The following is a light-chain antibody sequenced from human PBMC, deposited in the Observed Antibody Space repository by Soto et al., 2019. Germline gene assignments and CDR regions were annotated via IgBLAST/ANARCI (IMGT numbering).Light chain of an antibody. V-gene: IGKV3-11*01. CDR1: QGIRNY. Sequence: EVVLTQSPATLSLCPGERATLSCRASQGIRNYLAWYQQKPGQAPRLLIYDASNRATGIPARFSGSGSGTDFTLTISSLEPEDFAVYYCQQRSNWPAFGQGTKVDIK. J-gene: IGKJ1*01. CDR2: DAS. CDR3: QQRSNWPA.